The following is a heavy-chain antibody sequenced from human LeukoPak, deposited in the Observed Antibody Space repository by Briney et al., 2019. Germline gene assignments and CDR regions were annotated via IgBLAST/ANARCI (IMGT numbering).Heavy chain of an antibody. CDR3: ARGPEYYDANGYPQHFDS. V-gene: IGHV4-34*01. CDR1: GGSFSGYY. CDR2: INHSGST. D-gene: IGHD3-22*01. J-gene: IGHJ4*02. Sequence: PSETLSLTCAVYGGSFSGYYWSWIRQPPGKGLEWIGEINHSGSTNYNPSLKSRVTISADTSKNQISLKLTSVTAADTAVYYCARGPEYYDANGYPQHFDSWGQGTLVTVSS.